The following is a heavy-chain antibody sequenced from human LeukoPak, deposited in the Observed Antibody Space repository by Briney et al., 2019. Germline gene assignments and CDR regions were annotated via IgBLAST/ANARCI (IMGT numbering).Heavy chain of an antibody. CDR3: ARPGGITMARGIAFDI. Sequence: GESLKISCQGSGYSFTSYWIGWVRQMPGKGLEWMGIIYPGDSDTRYSPSFQGQVTISADKSISTAYLQWSSLKASDTAMYYCARPGGITMARGIAFDIWGQGTMVTVSS. CDR2: IYPGDSDT. D-gene: IGHD3-10*01. CDR1: GYSFTSYW. V-gene: IGHV5-51*01. J-gene: IGHJ3*02.